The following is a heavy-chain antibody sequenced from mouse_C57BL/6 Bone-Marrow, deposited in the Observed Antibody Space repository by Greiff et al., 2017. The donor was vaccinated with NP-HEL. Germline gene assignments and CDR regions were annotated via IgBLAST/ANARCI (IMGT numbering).Heavy chain of an antibody. V-gene: IGHV14-1*01. D-gene: IGHD2-3*01. CDR3: TPDGYRYFDV. Sequence: EVQLQQSGAELVRPGASVKLSCTASGFNIKDYYMHWVKQRPEQGLEWIGRIDPEDGATEYAPKFQGKATMTADTSSNTAYLQLSSLTSEDTAVYYCTPDGYRYFDVWGTGTTVTVSS. CDR2: IDPEDGAT. J-gene: IGHJ1*03. CDR1: GFNIKDYY.